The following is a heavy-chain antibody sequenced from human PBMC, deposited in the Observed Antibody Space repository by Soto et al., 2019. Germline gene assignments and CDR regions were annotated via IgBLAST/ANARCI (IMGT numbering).Heavy chain of an antibody. D-gene: IGHD3-9*01. CDR2: IYHSGST. J-gene: IGHJ5*02. V-gene: IGHV4-30-2*01. Sequence: SETLSLTCAVSGGSISSGGYSWSWIRQPPGRGLEWIGYIYHSGSTYYNPSLKSRVTISVDRSKNQFSLKLSSVTAADTAVYYCARGNYDILTGYSPNWFDPWGQGTLVTVSS. CDR1: GGSISSGGYS. CDR3: ARGNYDILTGYSPNWFDP.